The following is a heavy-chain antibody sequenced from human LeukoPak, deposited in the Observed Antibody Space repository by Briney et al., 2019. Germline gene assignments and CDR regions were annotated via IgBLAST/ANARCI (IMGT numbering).Heavy chain of an antibody. CDR1: GITLSNYG. V-gene: IGHV3-23*01. Sequence: QPGGSLRLSCGVSGITLSNYGMSWVRQAPGKGLEWVAGISGSAGGTNYADSVKGRFTISRDNSKNTLFLQMDRLRAEDTAVYFCAKRGVVVRVFLVGFHKEAYYFDSWGQGAQVSVSS. CDR2: ISGSAGGT. J-gene: IGHJ4*02. D-gene: IGHD3-16*02. CDR3: AKRGVVVRVFLVGFHKEAYYFDS.